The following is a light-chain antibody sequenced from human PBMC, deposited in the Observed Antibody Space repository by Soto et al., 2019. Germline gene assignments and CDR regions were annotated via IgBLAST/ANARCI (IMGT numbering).Light chain of an antibody. V-gene: IGKV3-15*01. CDR1: QSVSSN. CDR2: GAS. CDR3: QQYNNWTPVT. J-gene: IGKJ4*01. Sequence: IVMTQSPATLSVSPGERATLSCRASQSVSSNLAWYQQKPGQAPRLLIYGASTRATGIPARFSGSGSVTELTLTISSLQSEDFAVYYCQQYNNWTPVTFGGGTKVEIK.